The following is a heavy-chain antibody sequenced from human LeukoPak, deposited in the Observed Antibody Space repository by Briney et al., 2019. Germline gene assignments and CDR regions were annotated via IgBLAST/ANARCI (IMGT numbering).Heavy chain of an antibody. CDR3: AKDGDCSPTSCYRTSRVYYYMAV. Sequence: GRSLRLSCAASGFTFSSYGMHWVRQARGKGLEWVAFISYDGSNKYYADSVKGRFTISRDNSKNTLYLQMNSLRAEDTSVYDCAKDGDCSPTSCYRTSRVYYYMAVSGKGTTVTVYS. J-gene: IGHJ6*03. D-gene: IGHD2-2*01. CDR2: ISYDGSNK. V-gene: IGHV3-30*18. CDR1: GFTFSSYG.